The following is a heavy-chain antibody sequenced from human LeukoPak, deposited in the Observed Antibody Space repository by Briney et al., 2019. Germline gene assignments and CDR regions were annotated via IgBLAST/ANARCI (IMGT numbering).Heavy chain of an antibody. V-gene: IGHV3-7*01. CDR1: GFTSSNYW. D-gene: IGHD6-19*01. CDR2: IKQDGSEK. J-gene: IGHJ4*02. CDR3: ARDRGSSGWYEFDY. Sequence: GGSLRISCAASGFTSSNYWMSWVRQAPGKGLEWVANIKQDGSEKYYVDSVKGRFTISRDNAKNSLYLQMNSLRAEDTAVYYRARDRGSSGWYEFDYWGQGTLLTGSS.